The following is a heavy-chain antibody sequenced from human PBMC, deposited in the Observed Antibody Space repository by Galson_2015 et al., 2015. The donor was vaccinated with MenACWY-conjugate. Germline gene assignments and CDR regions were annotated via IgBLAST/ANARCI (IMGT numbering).Heavy chain of an antibody. CDR1: GGSISSYY. CDR2: IYYNRGT. Sequence: ETLSLTCRVSGGSISSYYWSWIRQAPGKTLEWIGYIYYNRGTSYNPSLKSRVTISIDTSRNQFSLKLSSVTAADTAVYYCARGATNYDVSGYYHYWGQGTLVTVSS. CDR3: ARGATNYDVSGYYHY. J-gene: IGHJ4*02. V-gene: IGHV4-59*01. D-gene: IGHD3-22*01.